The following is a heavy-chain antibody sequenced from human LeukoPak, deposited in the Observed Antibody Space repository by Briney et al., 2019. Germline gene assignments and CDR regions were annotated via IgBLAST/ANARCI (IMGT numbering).Heavy chain of an antibody. D-gene: IGHD1-26*01. V-gene: IGHV3-23*01. CDR3: AKSRGESRGASNY. CDR1: GFTFSSYA. J-gene: IGHJ4*02. CDR2: ISGSGDTT. Sequence: PGGSLRLSCAASGFTFSSYAMNWVREAPGKGLERVSFISGSGDTTYYADSVKGRFTISRDKSKNTLYLQMNSLRAEDTAVYYCAKSRGESRGASNYWGQGTLVTVSS.